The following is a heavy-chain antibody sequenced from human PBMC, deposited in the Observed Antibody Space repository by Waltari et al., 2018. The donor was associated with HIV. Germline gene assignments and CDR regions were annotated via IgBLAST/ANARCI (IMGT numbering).Heavy chain of an antibody. CDR3: AKAADSSGWSEVYFDS. CDR2: ISASGSDT. CDR1: GFHIQPHH. D-gene: IGHD6-19*01. V-gene: IGHV3-23*04. J-gene: IGHJ4*02. Sequence: VQQVGTGGDSVKRVGSRIVSGARCGFHIQPHHTVWVRQAPGRGLEWVSNISASGSDTYYADSVKGRFTVSRDNSKDTVSLQMHSLEPGDTALYSCAKAADSSGWSEVYFDSWGLGTLVTVSS.